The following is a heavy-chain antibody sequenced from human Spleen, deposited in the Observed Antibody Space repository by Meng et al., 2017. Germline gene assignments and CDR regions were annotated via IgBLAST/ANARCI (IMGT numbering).Heavy chain of an antibody. CDR1: GGSFSDYY. J-gene: IGHJ4*02. D-gene: IGHD2-15*01. Sequence: QGQLQHGGVGLLKPLENLSLTCAVYGGSFSDYYWSWIRQPPGKGLEWIGEINHSGSTNCNPSLKSRVTISVDTSKNQFSLKLSSVTAADTAVYYCARGRGWSSHIDYWGQGTLVTVSS. V-gene: IGHV4-34*01. CDR2: INHSGST. CDR3: ARGRGWSSHIDY.